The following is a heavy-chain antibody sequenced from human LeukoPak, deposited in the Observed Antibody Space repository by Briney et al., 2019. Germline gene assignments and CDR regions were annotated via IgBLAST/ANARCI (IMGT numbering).Heavy chain of an antibody. CDR2: ISYDGSNK. CDR1: GFTFSSYA. CDR3: AKHDFWSGYY. V-gene: IGHV3-30-3*02. Sequence: PGGSLRLSCAASGFTFSSYAMHWVRQAPGKGLEWVAVISYDGSNKYYADSVKGRFTISRDNSKNTLYLQMNSLRAEDTAVYYCAKHDFWSGYYWGQGTLVTVSS. J-gene: IGHJ4*02. D-gene: IGHD3-3*01.